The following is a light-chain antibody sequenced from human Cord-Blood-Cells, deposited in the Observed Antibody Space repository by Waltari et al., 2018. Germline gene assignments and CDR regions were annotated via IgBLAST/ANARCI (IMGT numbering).Light chain of an antibody. CDR3: QQRSNWPPWT. CDR1: QSVSSY. V-gene: IGKV3-11*01. Sequence: LSPGERATLSCRASQSVSSYLAWYQQKPGQAPRLLIYDASNRATGIPARFSGSGSGTDFTLTISSLEPEDFAVYYCQQRSNWPPWTFGQGTKVEIK. J-gene: IGKJ1*01. CDR2: DAS.